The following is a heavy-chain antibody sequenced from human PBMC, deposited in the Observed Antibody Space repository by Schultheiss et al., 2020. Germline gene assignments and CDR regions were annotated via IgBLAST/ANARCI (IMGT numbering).Heavy chain of an antibody. CDR2: ISGSGGTT. CDR1: GFTFSSYA. J-gene: IGHJ4*02. D-gene: IGHD7-27*01. Sequence: GESLKISCAASGFTFSSYAMSWVRQAPGKGLEWVSGISGSGGTTYYADSVKGRFTISRDNSKNMLYLQMNSLRAEDTAVYYCASIWGWSRRDGSVFDYWGQGTLVTVSS. CDR3: ASIWGWSRRDGSVFDY. V-gene: IGHV3-23*01.